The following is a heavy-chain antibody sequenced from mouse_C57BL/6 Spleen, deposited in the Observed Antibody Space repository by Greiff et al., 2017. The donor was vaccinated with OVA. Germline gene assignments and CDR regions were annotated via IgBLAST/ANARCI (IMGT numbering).Heavy chain of an antibody. CDR2: INPNNGGT. J-gene: IGHJ3*01. D-gene: IGHD3-3*01. CDR1: GYTFTDYY. V-gene: IGHV1-26*01. Sequence: EVQLQQSGPELVKPGASVKISCKASGYTFTDYYMNWVKQSHGKSLEWIGDINPNNGGTSYNQKFKGKATLTVDKSSSTAYMELRSLTSVDSSVSYCPRGLPAFAYWGPGTLLPVSS. CDR3: PRGLPAFAY.